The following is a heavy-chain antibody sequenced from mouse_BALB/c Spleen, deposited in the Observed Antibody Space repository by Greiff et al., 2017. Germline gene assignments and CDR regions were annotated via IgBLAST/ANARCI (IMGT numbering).Heavy chain of an antibody. D-gene: IGHD2-4*01. CDR2: IYPGNVNT. J-gene: IGHJ3*01. CDR1: GYTFTSYY. CDR3: ARWGLRRPDGSPWFAY. Sequence: QVQLQQSGPELVKPGASVRISCKASGYTFTSYYIHWVKQRPGQGLEWIGWIYPGNVNTKYNEKFKGEATLTADKSSSTAYMQLSSLTSEDSAVYFCARWGLRRPDGSPWFAYWGQGTLVTVSA. V-gene: IGHV1S56*01.